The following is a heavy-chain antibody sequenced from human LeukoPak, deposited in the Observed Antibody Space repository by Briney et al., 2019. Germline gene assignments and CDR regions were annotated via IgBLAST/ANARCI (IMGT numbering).Heavy chain of an antibody. CDR2: IIPIFGTA. V-gene: IGHV1-69*01. J-gene: IGHJ6*02. Sequence: SVKVSCKASGGTFSSYAISWVRQAPGQGLEWMGGIIPIFGTANYAQKFQGRVTITADESTSTAYMELSSLRSEDTAVYYCARVGYCSSTSCLPYYYYYGMDVWGQGTTVTVSS. CDR3: ARVGYCSSTSCLPYYYYYGMDV. CDR1: GGTFSSYA. D-gene: IGHD2-2*01.